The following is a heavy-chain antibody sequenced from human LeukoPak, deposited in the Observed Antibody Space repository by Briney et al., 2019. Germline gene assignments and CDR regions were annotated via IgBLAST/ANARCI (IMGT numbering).Heavy chain of an antibody. CDR1: GFTFSSYA. J-gene: IGHJ4*02. Sequence: GGSLRLSCAASGFTFSSYAMHWVRQAPGKGLEWVAVISYDGSNKYYADSVKGRFTISRDNSKNTLYLQMNSLRAEDTAVYYCAKEPPYGSGSYFDYWGQGTLVTVSS. CDR3: AKEPPYGSGSYFDY. V-gene: IGHV3-30*04. D-gene: IGHD3-10*01. CDR2: ISYDGSNK.